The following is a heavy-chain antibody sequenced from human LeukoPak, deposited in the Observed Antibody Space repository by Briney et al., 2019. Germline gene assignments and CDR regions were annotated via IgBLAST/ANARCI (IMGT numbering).Heavy chain of an antibody. CDR3: ARVCSSTSCYGSDY. V-gene: IGHV1-69*04. CDR2: IIPILGIA. Sequence: ASVKVSCKASGYTFTSYGISWVRQAPGQGLEWMGRIIPILGIANYAQKFQGRVTITADKSTSTAYMELSSLRSEDTAVYYCARVCSSTSCYGSDYWGQGTLVTVSS. J-gene: IGHJ4*02. CDR1: GYTFTSYG. D-gene: IGHD2-2*01.